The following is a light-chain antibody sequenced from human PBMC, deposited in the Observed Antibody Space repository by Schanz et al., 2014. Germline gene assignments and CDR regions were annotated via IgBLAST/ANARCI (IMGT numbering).Light chain of an antibody. J-gene: IGLJ1*01. CDR1: SSNIGSNP. Sequence: QSVLAQPPSASGTPGQRVTISCSGSSSNIGSNPVNWYQQLPGTAPKLLIYSNNQRPSGVPDRFSGSKSDTSVSLAISGLQSDDEADYYCQSYDRSLSGWVFGTGTKLTVL. CDR2: SNN. CDR3: QSYDRSLSGWV. V-gene: IGLV1-44*01.